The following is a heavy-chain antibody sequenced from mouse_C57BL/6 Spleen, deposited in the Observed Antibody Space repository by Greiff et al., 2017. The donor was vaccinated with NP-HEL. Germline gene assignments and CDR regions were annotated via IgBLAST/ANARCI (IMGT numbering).Heavy chain of an antibody. CDR2: IHPNSGST. J-gene: IGHJ4*01. CDR3: ARSLIYYDYDDYAMDY. V-gene: IGHV1-64*01. D-gene: IGHD2-4*01. CDR1: GYTFTSYW. Sequence: VKLQQPGAELVKPGASVKLSCKASGYTFTSYWMHWVKQRPGQGLEWIGMIHPNSGSTNYNEKFKSKATLTVDKSSSTAYMQLSSLTSEDSAVYYCARSLIYYDYDDYAMDYWGQGTSVTVSS.